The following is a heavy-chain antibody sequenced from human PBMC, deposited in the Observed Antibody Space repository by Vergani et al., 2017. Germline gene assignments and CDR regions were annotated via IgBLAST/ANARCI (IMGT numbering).Heavy chain of an antibody. Sequence: QVQLQESGPGLVKPSETLSLTCTVSGGSISSYYWSWIRQPPGKGLEWIGYINYSGSTNYNPSLKSRVTISVDTSKNQFSLKLSSVTAADTAVYYCARDVPGGYGLFDYWGQGTLVTVSS. J-gene: IGHJ4*02. CDR3: ARDVPGGYGLFDY. CDR2: INYSGST. CDR1: GGSISSYY. D-gene: IGHD5-18*01. V-gene: IGHV4-59*01.